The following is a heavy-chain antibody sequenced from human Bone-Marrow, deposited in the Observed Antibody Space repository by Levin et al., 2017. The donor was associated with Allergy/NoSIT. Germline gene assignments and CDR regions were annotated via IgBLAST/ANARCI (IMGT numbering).Heavy chain of an antibody. J-gene: IGHJ4*02. Sequence: ASQTLSLPCAVYGGSFRGYYWSWIRQPPGKGLEWIGEINHSGSTNYNPSLKSRVTISVDTSKNQFSLKLSSVTAADTAVYYCASYYYGSGSYDFDYWGQGTLVTVSS. CDR3: ASYYYGSGSYDFDY. V-gene: IGHV4-34*01. CDR1: GGSFRGYY. CDR2: INHSGST. D-gene: IGHD3-10*01.